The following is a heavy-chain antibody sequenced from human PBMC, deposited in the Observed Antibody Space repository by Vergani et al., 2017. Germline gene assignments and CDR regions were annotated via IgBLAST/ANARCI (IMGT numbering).Heavy chain of an antibody. D-gene: IGHD3-3*01. CDR2: ISGSGGST. J-gene: IGHJ4*02. CDR3: TKVPNYDFWSGYYTFDY. Sequence: EVQLLESGGGLVQPGGSLRLSCAASGFTFSSYAMSWVRQAPGKGLEWVSAISGSGGSTYYADSVKGRSTISRDNSKNTLYLQMNSLRAEDTAVYYCTKVPNYDFWSGYYTFDYWGQGTLVTVSS. V-gene: IGHV3-23*01. CDR1: GFTFSSYA.